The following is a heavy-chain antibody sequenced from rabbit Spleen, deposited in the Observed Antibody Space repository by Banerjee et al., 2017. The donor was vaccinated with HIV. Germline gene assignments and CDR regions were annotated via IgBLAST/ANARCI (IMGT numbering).Heavy chain of an antibody. D-gene: IGHD1-1*01. CDR3: ARDLAAWNSGSYAFNL. J-gene: IGHJ4*01. CDR1: GFSFSDRDV. Sequence: QDHLVESGGGLVQPEGSLTLTCKASGFSFSDRDVMCWVRQAPGKGLEWIACINAATAKPVYATWAKGRFTISKTSSTTVTLQLNSLTGADTATYFCARDLAAWNSGSYAFNLWGQGTLVTVS. V-gene: IGHV1S45*01. CDR2: INAATAKP.